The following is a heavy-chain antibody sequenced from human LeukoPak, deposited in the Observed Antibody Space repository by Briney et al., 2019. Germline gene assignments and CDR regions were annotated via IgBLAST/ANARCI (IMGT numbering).Heavy chain of an antibody. J-gene: IGHJ4*02. CDR3: AKDGSDYEGFDY. V-gene: IGHV3-74*01. CDR2: ISPTGSTT. Sequence: GGSLRLSCTASGFSFSGHWMHWARQLPGKGLVWVSRISPTGSTTSYADSVKGRFTISRDNAKNSLYLQMNSLRAEDTALYYCAKDGSDYEGFDYWGQGTLVTVSS. D-gene: IGHD5-12*01. CDR1: GFSFSGHW.